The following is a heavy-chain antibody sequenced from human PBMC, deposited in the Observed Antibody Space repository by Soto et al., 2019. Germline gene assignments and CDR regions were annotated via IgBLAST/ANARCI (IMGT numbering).Heavy chain of an antibody. J-gene: IGHJ6*02. D-gene: IGHD2-15*01. Sequence: SVKVSCKASGGTFSSYAIGWVRQAPGQGLEWMGGIIPIFGTANYAQKFQGRVTITADESTSTAYMELSSLRSEDTAVYYCARLVCSGGSCYYYYYGMDVWGQGTTVTVSS. V-gene: IGHV1-69*13. CDR3: ARLVCSGGSCYYYYYGMDV. CDR1: GGTFSSYA. CDR2: IIPIFGTA.